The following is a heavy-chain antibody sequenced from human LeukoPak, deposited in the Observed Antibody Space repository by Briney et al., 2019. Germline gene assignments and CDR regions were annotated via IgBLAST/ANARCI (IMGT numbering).Heavy chain of an antibody. CDR2: SRNKANGYTT. Sequence: GGSLRLSYAASGFTFNDHYMVWVRQAPGEGLEWVGRSRNKANGYTTEYAASVKGRFTISRDDSKNSLYLQMNSLKTEDTAVYYCARAGLVVVTAKKSPAFDVWGQGTMATVSS. CDR1: GFTFNDHY. J-gene: IGHJ3*01. V-gene: IGHV3-72*01. CDR3: ARAGLVVVTAKKSPAFDV. D-gene: IGHD2-21*02.